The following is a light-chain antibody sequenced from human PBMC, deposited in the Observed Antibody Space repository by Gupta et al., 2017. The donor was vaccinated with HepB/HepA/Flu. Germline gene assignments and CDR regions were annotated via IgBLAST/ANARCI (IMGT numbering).Light chain of an antibody. J-gene: IGKJ2*01. CDR2: AAT. Sequence: DIQMTQSPSSLSASVGDRVTIPCRESQRISTYLNWYQQKVGKAPKLLIFAATSLERGIPATFSGSGDGTACNINISSGQPAEFANYYWTQRHKTPHTFGQGT. V-gene: IGKV1-39*01. CDR3: TQRHKTPHT. CDR1: QRISTY.